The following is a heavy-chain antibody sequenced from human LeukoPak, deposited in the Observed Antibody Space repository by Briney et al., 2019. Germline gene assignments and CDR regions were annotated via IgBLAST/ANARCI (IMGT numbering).Heavy chain of an antibody. V-gene: IGHV3-66*01. J-gene: IGHJ6*02. D-gene: IGHD2-2*01. CDR1: GFSVSNNY. CDR3: ARDLGYCSSTNCGHYYYGMDV. CDR2: IYSINST. Sequence: GGSLRLSCAASGFSVSNNYMSWVRQAPGKGLEWVSVIYSINSTNYADSVKGRFTMSRDNAKNSLFLQMNSLRADDTAVYYCARDLGYCSSTNCGHYYYGMDVWGQGTTVTVSS.